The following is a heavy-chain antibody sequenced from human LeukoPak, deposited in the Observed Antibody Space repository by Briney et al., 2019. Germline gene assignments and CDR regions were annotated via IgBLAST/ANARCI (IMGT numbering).Heavy chain of an antibody. J-gene: IGHJ5*02. D-gene: IGHD3-9*01. V-gene: IGHV3-30*04. CDR1: GFTFSSYA. CDR3: ARGLRYYDILTGYYGNNWFDP. CDR2: ISYDGSNK. Sequence: GGSLRLSCAASGFTFSSYAMHWVRQAPGKGLEWVAVISYDGSNKYYADSVKGRFTISRDNSKNTLYLQMNSLRAEDTAVYYCARGLRYYDILTGYYGNNWFDPWGQGTLVTVSS.